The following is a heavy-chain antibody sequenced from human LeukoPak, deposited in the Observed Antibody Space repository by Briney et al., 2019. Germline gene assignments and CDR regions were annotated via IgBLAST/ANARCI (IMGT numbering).Heavy chain of an antibody. J-gene: IGHJ3*02. D-gene: IGHD3-3*01. Sequence: KPSETLSLTCTVSGGSISSGSYYWSWIRQPAGKGLEWIGRIYTSGTTNYNPSLKSRVTISVDTSKNQFSLKLSSVTAADTAVYYCARGASFGAFDIWGQGTMVTVSS. CDR2: IYTSGTT. CDR3: ARGASFGAFDI. CDR1: GGSISSGSYY. V-gene: IGHV4-61*02.